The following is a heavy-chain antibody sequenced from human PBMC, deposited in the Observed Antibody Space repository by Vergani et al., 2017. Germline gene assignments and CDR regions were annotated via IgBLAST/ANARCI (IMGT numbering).Heavy chain of an antibody. CDR2: IDSGGST. V-gene: IGHV4-61*02. J-gene: IGHJ4*02. Sequence: QVQLQESGPGLVKPSQTLSLTCTVSGRSILSVHHFWTWIRQPAGNGLEWIGRIDSGGSTNHNPSLKSRVTMSVDMSKNQFSLKLSSVTAADTAVYYCAKNEKGTFDYWGQGTLVTVSS. D-gene: IGHD1-1*01. CDR1: GRSILSVHHF. CDR3: AKNEKGTFDY.